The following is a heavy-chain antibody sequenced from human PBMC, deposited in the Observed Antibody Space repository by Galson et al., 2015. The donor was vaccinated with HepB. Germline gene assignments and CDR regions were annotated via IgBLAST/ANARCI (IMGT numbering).Heavy chain of an antibody. V-gene: IGHV1-2*02. Sequence: SVKVSCKASGYTFTGYYMHWVRQAPGQGLEWMGWINPNSGGTNYAQKFQGRVTMTRDTSISTAYMELSRLRSDDTAVYYCARNLPYYDFWSGSVAEDYFDYWGQGTLVTVSS. D-gene: IGHD3-3*01. CDR3: ARNLPYYDFWSGSVAEDYFDY. J-gene: IGHJ4*02. CDR2: INPNSGGT. CDR1: GYTFTGYY.